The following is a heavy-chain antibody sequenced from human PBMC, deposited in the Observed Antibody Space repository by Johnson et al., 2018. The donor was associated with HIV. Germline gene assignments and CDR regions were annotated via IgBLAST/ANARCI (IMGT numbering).Heavy chain of an antibody. CDR1: GFTFSSYG. CDR3: ARVRGGRENAFDI. D-gene: IGHD1-26*01. J-gene: IGHJ3*02. CDR2: IRYDGSNK. V-gene: IGHV3-33*08. Sequence: QVQLVESGGGVVQPGRSLRLSCAASGFTFSSYGMHWVRQAPGKGLEWVAIIRYDGSNKYYADSVKGRFTISRDNSKNTLYLQMNSLRAEDTAVYYCARVRGGRENAFDIWGQGTMVTVSS.